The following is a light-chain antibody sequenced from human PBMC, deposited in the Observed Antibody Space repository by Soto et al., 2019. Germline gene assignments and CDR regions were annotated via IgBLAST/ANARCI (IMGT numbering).Light chain of an antibody. V-gene: IGKV1-5*01. CDR1: QSVSNW. CDR2: DAS. CDR3: QQYCTSALS. Sequence: DIQMTQSPSTLSASVGDRVTITCRASQSVSNWLAWYQQKPGKAPKLLIYDASSLESGVPSRFSGSGSGTEFTLTISSLQPDDIASYYWQQYCTSALSFGGGTKVEIK. J-gene: IGKJ4*01.